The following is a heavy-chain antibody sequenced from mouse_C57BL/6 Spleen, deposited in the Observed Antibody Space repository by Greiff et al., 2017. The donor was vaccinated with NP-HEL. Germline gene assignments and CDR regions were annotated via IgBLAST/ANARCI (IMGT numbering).Heavy chain of an antibody. CDR2: IYWDDDK. V-gene: IGHV8-12*01. CDR3: ARSRDWGYFDD. J-gene: IGHJ2*01. D-gene: IGHD4-1*01. CDR1: GFSLSTSGMG. Sequence: QVTLKECGPGILQSSQTLSLTCSFSGFSLSTSGMGVSWIRQPSGKGLEWLAHIYWDDDKRSNPSLKSRLTISKDTSRNQVFLKITSVDTADTAKYYCARSRDWGYFDDWGQGTTLTVSS.